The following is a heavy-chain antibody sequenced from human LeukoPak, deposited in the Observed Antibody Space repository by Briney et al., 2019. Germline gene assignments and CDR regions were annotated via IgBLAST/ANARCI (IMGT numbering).Heavy chain of an antibody. Sequence: ASVKVSCKASGYTFTSYGISWVRQAPGQGLEWMGWISAYNGNTNYAQKLQGRVTMTTDTSTSTAYMELRSLRSDDTAVYYCARTCGGDCYWLGYYSYMDVWGKGTTVTVSS. V-gene: IGHV1-18*01. CDR3: ARTCGGDCYWLGYYSYMDV. D-gene: IGHD2-21*02. CDR2: ISAYNGNT. CDR1: GYTFTSYG. J-gene: IGHJ6*03.